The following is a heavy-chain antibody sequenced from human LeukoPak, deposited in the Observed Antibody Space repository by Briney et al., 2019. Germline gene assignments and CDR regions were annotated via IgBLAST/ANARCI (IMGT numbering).Heavy chain of an antibody. Sequence: PGGSLRLSCAASGFTFSSYWMSWVRQAPGKGLEWVANIKQDGSEKYYVDSVKGRFTISRDNAKNSLYLQMNSLRAEDTAVYYCARDRYNWNYGSYFDYWGQGTLVPVSS. CDR2: IKQDGSEK. CDR1: GFTFSSYW. V-gene: IGHV3-7*01. D-gene: IGHD1-7*01. J-gene: IGHJ4*02. CDR3: ARDRYNWNYGSYFDY.